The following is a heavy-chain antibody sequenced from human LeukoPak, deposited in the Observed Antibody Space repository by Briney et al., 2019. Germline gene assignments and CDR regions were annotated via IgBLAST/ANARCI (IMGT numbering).Heavy chain of an antibody. V-gene: IGHV3-33*06. CDR1: GFTFSSYG. CDR2: IWFDESNK. CDR3: AKDLADYYDSSGYWSIDY. D-gene: IGHD3-22*01. Sequence: PGGSLRLACAASGFTFSSYGMHWVRQAPGKGLEWVAVIWFDESNKNYADSVKGRFTIPRDNSKITLYLQMNSLRAEDTAVYYCAKDLADYYDSSGYWSIDYWGQGTLVTVSS. J-gene: IGHJ4*02.